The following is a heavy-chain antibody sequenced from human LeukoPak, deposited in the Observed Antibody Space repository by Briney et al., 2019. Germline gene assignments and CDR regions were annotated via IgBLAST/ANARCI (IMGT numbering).Heavy chain of an antibody. V-gene: IGHV3-23*01. CDR1: GFTFSSYA. CDR2: ISGSGGST. J-gene: IGHJ4*02. D-gene: IGHD2-2*01. Sequence: PGGSLRLSCAASGFTFSSYAMSWVRQAPGKGQEWVSAISGSGGSTYYADSVKGRFTISRDNSKNTLYLQMNSLRAEDTAVYYCAKDIVVVPAANWGFDYWGQGTLVTVSS. CDR3: AKDIVVVPAANWGFDY.